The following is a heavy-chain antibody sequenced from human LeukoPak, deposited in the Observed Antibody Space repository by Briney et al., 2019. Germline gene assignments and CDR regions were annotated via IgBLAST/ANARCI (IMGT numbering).Heavy chain of an antibody. V-gene: IGHV4-39*01. Sequence: LETLSLTCTVSGGSISSDNYYWGWIRQPPGKGLEWIGSIYYSGTTYYNPSLKSRVTISVDTSKNQFSLKLSSVTAADTALYYCAKHYMGSSYNHGLDCWGQGTLVTVSS. CDR3: AKHYMGSSYNHGLDC. D-gene: IGHD3-10*01. CDR1: GGSISSDNYY. CDR2: IYYSGTT. J-gene: IGHJ4*02.